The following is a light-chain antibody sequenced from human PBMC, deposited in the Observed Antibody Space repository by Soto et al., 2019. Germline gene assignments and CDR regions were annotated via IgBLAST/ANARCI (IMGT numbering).Light chain of an antibody. CDR2: EVS. CDR1: SSDVGFYNY. V-gene: IGLV2-8*01. CDR3: SSYAGTNNWV. Sequence: QSALTQPPSASGSPGQSVTISCTGTSSDVGFYNYVSWYQQHPGKAPKLMIYEVSKRPSGVPDRFSGSKSGNTASLTVSGLQAEDEADYYCSSYAGTNNWVFGGGTKLTVL. J-gene: IGLJ3*02.